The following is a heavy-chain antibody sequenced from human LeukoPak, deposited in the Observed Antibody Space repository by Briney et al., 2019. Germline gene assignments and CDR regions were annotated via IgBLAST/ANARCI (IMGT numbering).Heavy chain of an antibody. CDR3: ARVAAGMTAGYYYYYGMDV. CDR2: IYHSGST. J-gene: IGHJ6*02. Sequence: SQTLSLTCAVSGGSISSGGYSWSWIRQPPGTGLEWIGYIYHSGSTYYNPSLKSRVTMSVDTSKNQFSLKLSSVTAADTAVYYCARVAAGMTAGYYYYYGMDVWGQGTTVTVSS. CDR1: GGSISSGGYS. V-gene: IGHV4-30-2*01. D-gene: IGHD6-13*01.